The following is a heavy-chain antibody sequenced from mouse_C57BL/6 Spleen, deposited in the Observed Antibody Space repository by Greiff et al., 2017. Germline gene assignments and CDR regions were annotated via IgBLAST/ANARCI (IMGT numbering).Heavy chain of an antibody. D-gene: IGHD2-3*01. J-gene: IGHJ4*01. CDR1: GFTFSSYA. V-gene: IGHV5-9-1*02. CDR2: ISSGGDSI. CDR3: TRGIYDSYYYAMDY. Sequence: EVQRVESGEGLVKPGGSLKLSCAASGFTFSSYAMSWVRQTPEKRLEWVAYISSGGDSINYADTVKGRFTISRDNSRNTLYLQMSSLTSEDTAMYYCTRGIYDSYYYAMDYGGQGTSVTVSS.